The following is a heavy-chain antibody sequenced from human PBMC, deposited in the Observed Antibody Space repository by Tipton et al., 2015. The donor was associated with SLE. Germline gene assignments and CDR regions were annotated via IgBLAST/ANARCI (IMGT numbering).Heavy chain of an antibody. CDR1: GGSISSYY. Sequence: TLSLTCTVSGGSISSYYWSWLRQPAGKGLEWIGRVYTSGSTYYNPSLKSRVTISVDTSKNQFSLKQSSVTAADTAVYYRARQRVDNYYDSSGYYRGHFDYWGQGTLVTVSS. D-gene: IGHD3-22*01. CDR3: ARQRVDNYYDSSGYYRGHFDY. J-gene: IGHJ4*02. CDR2: VYTSGST. V-gene: IGHV4-4*07.